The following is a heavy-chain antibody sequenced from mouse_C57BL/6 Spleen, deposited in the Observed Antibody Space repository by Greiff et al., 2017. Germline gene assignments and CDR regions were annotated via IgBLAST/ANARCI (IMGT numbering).Heavy chain of an antibody. Sequence: EVQVVESGGDLVKPGGSLKLSCAASGFTFSSYGMSWVRQTPDKRLEWVATISSGGSYTYYPDSVKGRFTISRDNAKNTLYLQMSRLKSEDTAMYYCASKKGTPYYFDYWGQGTTLTVSS. V-gene: IGHV5-6*01. CDR3: ASKKGTPYYFDY. J-gene: IGHJ2*01. CDR2: ISSGGSYT. D-gene: IGHD3-3*01. CDR1: GFTFSSYG.